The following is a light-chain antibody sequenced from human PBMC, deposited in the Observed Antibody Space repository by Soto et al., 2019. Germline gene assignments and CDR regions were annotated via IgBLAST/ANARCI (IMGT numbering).Light chain of an antibody. CDR2: GNS. CDR3: QSYDSSLXV. CDR1: SSNIGAGYD. Sequence: QSVLTQPPSVSGAPGQRVTISCTGSSSNIGAGYDVHWYQQLPGTAPKLLIYGNSNRPSGVPDRFSGSKSGTSASLAITGLQAEDEADYYCQSYDSSLXVFGTGTK. V-gene: IGLV1-40*01. J-gene: IGLJ1*01.